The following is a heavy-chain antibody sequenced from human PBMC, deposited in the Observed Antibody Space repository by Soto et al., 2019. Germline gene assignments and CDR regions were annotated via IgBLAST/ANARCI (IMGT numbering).Heavy chain of an antibody. D-gene: IGHD3-10*01. V-gene: IGHV4-61*01. CDR3: ARDDYYGSGSYAY. CDR1: GGSVSSGSYY. J-gene: IGHJ4*02. Sequence: SETLSLTCTVSGGSVSSGSYYWSWIRQPPGKGLEWIGYIYYSGSTNYNPSLKSRVTISVDTSKNQFSLKLSSVTAADTAVYYCARDDYYGSGSYAYWGQGTLVTVSS. CDR2: IYYSGST.